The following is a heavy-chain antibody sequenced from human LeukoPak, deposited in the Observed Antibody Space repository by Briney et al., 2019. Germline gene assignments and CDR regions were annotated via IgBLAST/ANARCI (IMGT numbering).Heavy chain of an antibody. CDR1: GGTFSTYA. CDR2: IIPIFGTA. V-gene: IGHV1-69*05. J-gene: IGHJ3*02. D-gene: IGHD4-17*01. Sequence: ASVTVSCKSSGGTFSTYAINWVRQAPGQGLEWMGGIIPIFGTANYAQKFQGRVTITTDESASTAYMELSTPRSEDTAVYYCATNPGCTVTGDAFDIWGQGTMVTVSS. CDR3: ATNPGCTVTGDAFDI.